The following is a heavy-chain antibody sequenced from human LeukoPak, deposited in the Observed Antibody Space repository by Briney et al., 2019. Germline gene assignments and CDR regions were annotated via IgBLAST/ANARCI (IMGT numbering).Heavy chain of an antibody. D-gene: IGHD3-10*02. Sequence: KTGGSLRLSCAGSGFSFSSHGMNWVRQAPGKGLEWVSYISSSGSTVYCADSVKGRFTISRDNAKNSLYLQMNSLRAEDTAVYYCAELGITMIGGVWGKGTTVTISS. CDR2: ISSSGSTV. J-gene: IGHJ6*04. V-gene: IGHV3-48*04. CDR1: GFSFSSHG. CDR3: AELGITMIGGV.